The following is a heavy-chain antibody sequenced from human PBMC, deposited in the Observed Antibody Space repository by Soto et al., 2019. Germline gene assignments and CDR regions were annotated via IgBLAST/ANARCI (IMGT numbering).Heavy chain of an antibody. V-gene: IGHV3-23*01. D-gene: IGHD4-17*01. CDR1: GFTFSSYA. CDR2: ISSSGGST. Sequence: PGGSLRLSCAASGFTFSSYAMSWVRQAPGKGLEWVSAISSSGGSTYYADSVKGRFTISRDNSKNTLYPQMNSLRAEDTAVYYCAKVHGDWVRGPRAFDIWGQGTMVTVSS. CDR3: AKVHGDWVRGPRAFDI. J-gene: IGHJ3*02.